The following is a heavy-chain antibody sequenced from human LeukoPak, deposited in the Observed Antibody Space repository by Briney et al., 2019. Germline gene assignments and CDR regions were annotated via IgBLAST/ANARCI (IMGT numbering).Heavy chain of an antibody. CDR1: GDTFSRYA. Sequence: SVKVSCKASGDTFSRYAISWVRQAPGQGLEWMGRIIPILDITDLAQKFQRRVTITADKSTNTAYMELSSLRSDDTSVYYCARGTAALNWFDPWGQGTWSPSPQ. V-gene: IGHV1-69*04. J-gene: IGHJ5*02. D-gene: IGHD6-13*01. CDR3: ARGTAALNWFDP. CDR2: IIPILDIT.